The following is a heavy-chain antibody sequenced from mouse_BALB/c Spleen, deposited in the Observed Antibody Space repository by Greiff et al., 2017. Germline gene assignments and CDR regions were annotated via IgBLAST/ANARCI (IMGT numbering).Heavy chain of an antibody. V-gene: IGHV3-6*02. CDR2: ISYDGSN. Sequence: EVKLMESGPGLVKPSQSLSLTCSVTGYSITSGYYWNWIRQFPGNKLEWMGYISYDGSNNYNPYLKNRISITRDTSKNQFFLKLNSVTTEDTATYYCAREEDDGYSFYAMDYWGQGTSVTVSS. D-gene: IGHD2-3*01. CDR3: AREEDDGYSFYAMDY. CDR1: GYSITSGYY. J-gene: IGHJ4*01.